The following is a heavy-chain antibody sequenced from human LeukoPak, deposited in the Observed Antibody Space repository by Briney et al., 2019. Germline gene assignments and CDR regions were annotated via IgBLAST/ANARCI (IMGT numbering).Heavy chain of an antibody. CDR3: ATVGRWGSRVDY. Sequence: ASVKISCKVSGYTFTDYYMHWVEQAPGKGLEWMGLVDPEDGETIYAEKFQGRVTITADTSTDTAYMELSSLRSEDTAVYYCATVGRWGSRVDYWGQGTLLTVSS. J-gene: IGHJ4*02. CDR2: VDPEDGET. CDR1: GYTFTDYY. V-gene: IGHV1-69-2*01. D-gene: IGHD7-27*01.